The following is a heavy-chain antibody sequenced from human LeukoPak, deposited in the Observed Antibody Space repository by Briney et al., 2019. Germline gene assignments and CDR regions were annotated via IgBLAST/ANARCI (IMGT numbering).Heavy chain of an antibody. J-gene: IGHJ4*02. CDR2: ISGSGGDT. Sequence: GGSLRLSCAASGFTFSSYYMSWIRQAPGKGLEWVSVISGSGGDTYYADSVKGRLTISRDISKNTLYLQMNSLSAEDTAVYYCAKGDSGMVRRYYFDYWGQGTLVTVSS. CDR3: AKGDSGMVRRYYFDY. D-gene: IGHD2-8*01. CDR1: GFTFSSYY. V-gene: IGHV3-23*01.